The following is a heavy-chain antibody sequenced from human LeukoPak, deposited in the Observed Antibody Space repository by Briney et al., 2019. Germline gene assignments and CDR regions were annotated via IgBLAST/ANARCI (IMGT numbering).Heavy chain of an antibody. CDR1: GFTFSIYA. D-gene: IGHD6-6*01. CDR2: ISYDGSNK. CDR3: ARSYSSSSGPRYYFDY. V-gene: IGHV3-30-3*01. J-gene: IGHJ4*02. Sequence: PGGSLRLSCAASGFTFSIYAIHWVRQAPGKGLEWVAVISYDGSNKYYADSVKGRFTISRDNSKNTLYLQMNSLRAEDTAVYYCARSYSSSSGPRYYFDYWGQGTLVTVSS.